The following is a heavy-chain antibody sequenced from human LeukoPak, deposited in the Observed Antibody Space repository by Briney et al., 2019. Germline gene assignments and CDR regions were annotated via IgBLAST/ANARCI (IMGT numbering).Heavy chain of an antibody. J-gene: IGHJ6*03. Sequence: LRLSCAASGFTFSDYYMSWIRQPPGKGLEWIGEINHSGSTNYNPSLKSRVTISVDTSKNQFSLKLSSVTAADTTVYYCARGYVLRFLEWLSSYYYMDVWGKGTTVTVSS. V-gene: IGHV4-34*01. CDR3: ARGYVLRFLEWLSSYYYMDV. CDR1: GFTFSDYY. D-gene: IGHD3-3*01. CDR2: INHSGST.